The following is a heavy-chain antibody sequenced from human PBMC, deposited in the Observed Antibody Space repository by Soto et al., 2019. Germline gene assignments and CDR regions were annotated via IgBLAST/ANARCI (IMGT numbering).Heavy chain of an antibody. V-gene: IGHV3-30-3*01. CDR3: ARAPLGIFGGIDY. D-gene: IGHD3-10*02. Sequence: GGSLRLSCAASGFTFSSYAMHWVRQAPGKGLEWVAVISYDGSNKYYADFVKGRFTISRDNSKNTLYLQMNSLRAEDTAVYYCARAPLGIFGGIDYWGQGTLVTVSS. J-gene: IGHJ4*02. CDR2: ISYDGSNK. CDR1: GFTFSSYA.